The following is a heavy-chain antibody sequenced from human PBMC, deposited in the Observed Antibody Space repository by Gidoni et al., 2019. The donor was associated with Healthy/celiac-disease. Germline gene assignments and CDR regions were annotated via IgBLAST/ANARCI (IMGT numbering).Heavy chain of an antibody. CDR3: ARAQWLVPAYFDY. D-gene: IGHD6-19*01. CDR2: IIPIFGTE. V-gene: IGHV1-69*01. Sequence: QVQLVQSGAEVKMPGSSVKFTCKASGGTFSSYALSWVRQAPGQGLEWMGGIIPIFGTENYAQKFQGRVTITADESTSTAYMELSSLRSEDTAVYYCARAQWLVPAYFDYWGQGTLVTVSS. J-gene: IGHJ4*02. CDR1: GGTFSSYA.